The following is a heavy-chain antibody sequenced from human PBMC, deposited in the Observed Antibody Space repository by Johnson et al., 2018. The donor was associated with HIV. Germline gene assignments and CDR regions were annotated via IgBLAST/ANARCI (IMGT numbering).Heavy chain of an antibody. V-gene: IGHV3-30*02. D-gene: IGHD1-14*01. Sequence: QVQLVESGGGVVQPGGSLRLSCVASGFTFSSYGMHWVRQAPGRGLEWVAVIWYDGTNKYYADSVKGRFNISRDNSNSTLYLQMNSLRAEDTAVYYCAKDQGGTYNLGAFDSWGQGTMVTVSS. CDR3: AKDQGGTYNLGAFDS. J-gene: IGHJ3*01. CDR2: IWYDGTNK. CDR1: GFTFSSYG.